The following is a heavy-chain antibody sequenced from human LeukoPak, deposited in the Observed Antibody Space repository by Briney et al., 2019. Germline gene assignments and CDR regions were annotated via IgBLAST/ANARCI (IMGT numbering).Heavy chain of an antibody. CDR1: GYTFTSYD. J-gene: IGHJ4*02. V-gene: IGHV1-8*01. D-gene: IGHD3-3*01. CDR3: ARDYDFWSGYYFDY. CDR2: MTPNSGNT. Sequence: ASVKLSCKASGYTFTSYDINWVRQATGQGLEWMGWMTPNSGNTGYAQKFQGRVTMTRNTSISTDYMELRSLRSEDTAVYYCARDYDFWSGYYFDYWGEGTLVTVSS.